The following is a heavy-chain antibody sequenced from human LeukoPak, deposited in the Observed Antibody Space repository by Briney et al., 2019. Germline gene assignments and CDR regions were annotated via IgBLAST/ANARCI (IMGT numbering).Heavy chain of an antibody. D-gene: IGHD2-8*01. J-gene: IGHJ4*02. Sequence: GGSLRLSCAASGFTFSSYAMSWVRQAPGKGLEGVSVINDNGGSTYYADSVRGRFTISRDNSKNTVYLQMNSLRAEDTAVYYCAKDGGHCTSLDCSEEGDYWGQGTLVTVSS. CDR2: INDNGGST. CDR3: AKDGGHCTSLDCSEEGDY. CDR1: GFTFSSYA. V-gene: IGHV3-23*01.